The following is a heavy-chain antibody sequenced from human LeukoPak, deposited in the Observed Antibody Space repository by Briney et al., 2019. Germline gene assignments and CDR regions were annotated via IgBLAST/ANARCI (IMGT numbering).Heavy chain of an antibody. V-gene: IGHV3-30*18. J-gene: IGHJ4*02. Sequence: GGSLRLSCAASGFTFSSYGMHWVRQAPGKGLEWVAVISYDGSNKYYADSVEGRFTISRDNSKNTLYLQMNSLRAEDTAVYYCAKAGLSSGWPYYFDYWGQGTLVTVSS. CDR3: AKAGLSSGWPYYFDY. D-gene: IGHD6-19*01. CDR1: GFTFSSYG. CDR2: ISYDGSNK.